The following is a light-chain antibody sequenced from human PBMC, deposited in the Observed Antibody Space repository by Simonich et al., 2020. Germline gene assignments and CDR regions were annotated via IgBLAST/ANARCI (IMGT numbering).Light chain of an antibody. CDR2: RKN. CDR1: SSNIGSNY. V-gene: IGLV1-47*01. CDR3: ARLDVSLGGVV. J-gene: IGLJ2*01. Sequence: QSVLTQPPSASGTPGQRAPISGHGGSSNIGSNYVDWYQQRPGTAPKFPIYRKNQRTCIDPDRCYGTKAGSPASLAIGGLRYQDDADYYCARLDVSLGGVVFGGGSKLTVL.